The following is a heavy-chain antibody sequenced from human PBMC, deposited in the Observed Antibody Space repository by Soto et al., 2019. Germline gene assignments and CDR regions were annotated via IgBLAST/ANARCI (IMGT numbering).Heavy chain of an antibody. CDR1: GSTFTGSY. CDR3: AREGSAMALTYYYYYYGMDV. Sequence: ASVRVSCNASGSTFTGSYMHWVRQAPGQGLEWMGWINPNSGGTNYAQKFQGWVTMTRDTSISTAYMELSRLRSDDTAVYYCAREGSAMALTYYYYYYGMDVWGQGTTVTVSS. V-gene: IGHV1-2*04. CDR2: INPNSGGT. J-gene: IGHJ6*02. D-gene: IGHD2-2*01.